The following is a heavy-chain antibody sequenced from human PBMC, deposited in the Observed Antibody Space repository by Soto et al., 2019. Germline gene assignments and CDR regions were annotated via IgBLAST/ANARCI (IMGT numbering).Heavy chain of an antibody. CDR1: GYTFTSYD. CDR2: MNPNSGNT. J-gene: IGHJ6*03. CDR3: AREFGWNYNYDMDV. D-gene: IGHD6-19*01. V-gene: IGHV1-8*01. Sequence: ASVKVSCKASGYTFTSYDINWVRQATGQGLEWMGWMNPNSGNTGYAQKFQGRVTMTRNTSISTAYMELSSLRSEDTAVYYCAREFGWNYNYDMDVWGKGTTVTVSS.